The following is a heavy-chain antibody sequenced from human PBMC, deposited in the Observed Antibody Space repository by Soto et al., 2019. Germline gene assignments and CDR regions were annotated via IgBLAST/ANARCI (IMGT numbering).Heavy chain of an antibody. D-gene: IGHD1-26*01. J-gene: IGHJ4*02. CDR2: IYHSGST. CDR1: GYSISSGYY. V-gene: IGHV4-38-2*02. Sequence: SETLSLTCAVSGYSISSGYYLGWIRQPPGKGLEWIGSIYHSGSTYYNPSLKGRVTISVDTSKNQFSLKLSSVTAADTAVYYCARDQLGATAFDYWGQGTLVTVSS. CDR3: ARDQLGATAFDY.